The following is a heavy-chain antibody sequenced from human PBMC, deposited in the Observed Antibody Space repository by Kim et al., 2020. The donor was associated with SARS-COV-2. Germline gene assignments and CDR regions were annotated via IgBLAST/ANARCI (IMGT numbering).Heavy chain of an antibody. CDR3: ARSQDVLRYFDWFPFDP. J-gene: IGHJ5*02. Sequence: LKSRVTISVDTSKNQFSLKLSSVTAADTAVYYCARSQDVLRYFDWFPFDPWGQGTLVTVSS. V-gene: IGHV4-39*01. D-gene: IGHD3-9*01.